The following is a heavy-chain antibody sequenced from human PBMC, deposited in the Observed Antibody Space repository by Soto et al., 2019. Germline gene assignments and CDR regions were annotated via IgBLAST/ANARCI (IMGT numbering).Heavy chain of an antibody. V-gene: IGHV1-69*08. D-gene: IGHD2-15*01. Sequence: QVQLVQSGAEVKKPGSSVKVSCKASGGTFSSYTISWVRQAPGQGLEWMGRIIPILGIANYAQKFQGRVTISADKATSTAYVELSGLRSEDTAVYYCAREIGYWCGGSGQGGADYWGPGTLVTVSS. CDR3: AREIGYWCGGSGQGGADY. CDR2: IIPILGIA. J-gene: IGHJ4*02. CDR1: GGTFSSYT.